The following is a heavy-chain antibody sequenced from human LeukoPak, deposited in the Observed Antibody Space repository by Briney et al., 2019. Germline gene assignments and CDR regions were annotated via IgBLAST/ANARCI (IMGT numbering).Heavy chain of an antibody. CDR1: GFTFSNHG. Sequence: PGGSLRLSCAASGFTFSNHGMNWVRQAPGKGLEWVSGISPSGDITYYADSVKGRFTISRDNSKNTLYLEVISLTAEDTAVYYCARDRASGGDSFDYWGQGTLVTVSS. D-gene: IGHD2-21*02. CDR2: ISPSGDIT. V-gene: IGHV3-23*01. J-gene: IGHJ4*02. CDR3: ARDRASGGDSFDY.